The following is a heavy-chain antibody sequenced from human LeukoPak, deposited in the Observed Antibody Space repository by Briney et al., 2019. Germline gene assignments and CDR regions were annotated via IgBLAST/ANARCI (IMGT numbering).Heavy chain of an antibody. CDR2: ISAYNGNT. Sequence: GASVKVSCKASGYTFTSYGTSWVRQAPGQGLEWMGWISAYNGNTNYAQKLQGRVTMTTDTSTSTAYVELRSLRSDDTAVYYCARAFSPSFSYRYWGQGTLVTVSS. V-gene: IGHV1-18*01. CDR3: ARAFSPSFSYRY. D-gene: IGHD3-10*01. J-gene: IGHJ4*02. CDR1: GYTFTSYG.